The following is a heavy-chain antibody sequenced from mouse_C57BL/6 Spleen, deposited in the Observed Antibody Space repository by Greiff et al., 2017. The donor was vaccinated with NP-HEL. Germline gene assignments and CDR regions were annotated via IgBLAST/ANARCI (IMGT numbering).Heavy chain of an antibody. D-gene: IGHD2-3*01. CDR3: AKSFDGYYSMDY. Sequence: VKLQESGAELVKPGASVKLSCKASGYTFTSYWMHWVKQRPGQGLEWIGMIHPNSGSTNYNEKFKSKATLTVDKSSSTAYMQLSSLTSEDSAVYYCAKSFDGYYSMDYWGQGTSVTVSS. J-gene: IGHJ4*01. V-gene: IGHV1-64*01. CDR1: GYTFTSYW. CDR2: IHPNSGST.